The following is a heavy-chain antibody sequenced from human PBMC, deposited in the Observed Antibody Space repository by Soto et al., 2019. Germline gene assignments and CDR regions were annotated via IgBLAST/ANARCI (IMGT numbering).Heavy chain of an antibody. Sequence: QLQLQESGSGLVKPSQTLSLTCAVSGGSISSGGYSWSWIRQPPGKGLEWIGYIYHSGSTYYNPSLKSRVTIAVDRSKNQCSLKLSSVTAADTAVYYCARGRLDIVVVPAAIGNNWCDPWGQGTLVTVSS. CDR1: GGSISSGGYS. V-gene: IGHV4-30-2*01. D-gene: IGHD2-2*02. CDR3: ARGRLDIVVVPAAIGNNWCDP. CDR2: IYHSGST. J-gene: IGHJ5*02.